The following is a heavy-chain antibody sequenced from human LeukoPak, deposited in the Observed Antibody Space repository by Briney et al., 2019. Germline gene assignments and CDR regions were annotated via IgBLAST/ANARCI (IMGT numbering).Heavy chain of an antibody. Sequence: ASVKVSCKASGYTFTSYYMHWVRQAPGQGLEWMGIINPSRGSTSYAQKFQGRVTMTEDTSTDTAYMELSSLRSEDTAVYYCATEPPDVSGSYGAFDIWGQGTMVTVSS. CDR2: INPSRGST. CDR3: ATEPPDVSGSYGAFDI. J-gene: IGHJ3*02. V-gene: IGHV1-46*01. D-gene: IGHD1-26*01. CDR1: GYTFTSYY.